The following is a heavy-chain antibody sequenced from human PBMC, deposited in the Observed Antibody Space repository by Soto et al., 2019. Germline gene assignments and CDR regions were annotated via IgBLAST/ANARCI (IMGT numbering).Heavy chain of an antibody. V-gene: IGHV2-5*01. Sequence: SGPTLVNPTQTLTLTCTFSGFSLTTSGVGVGWIRQPPGKALEWLALIYWNDDKRYSPSLRGRLTITKDTSKNQVVLAMTNMDPVDTATYYCAHHTITPATNWFDPWGLGTLVTVS. CDR1: GFSLTTSGVG. CDR2: IYWNDDK. J-gene: IGHJ5*02. D-gene: IGHD2-2*01. CDR3: AHHTITPATNWFDP.